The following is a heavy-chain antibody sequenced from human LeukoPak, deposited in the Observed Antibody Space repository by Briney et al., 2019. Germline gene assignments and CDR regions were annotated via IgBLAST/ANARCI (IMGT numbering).Heavy chain of an antibody. CDR3: ARDTYSSSGFDY. Sequence: SETLSLTCAVSGGSISSGGYSWSWIRQPPGKGLEWIGYIYYSGSTYYNPSLKSRVTISVDTSKNQFSLKLSSVTAADTAVYYCARDTYSSSGFDYWGQGTLVTVSS. CDR2: IYYSGST. D-gene: IGHD6-13*01. V-gene: IGHV4-30-4*07. CDR1: GGSISSGGYS. J-gene: IGHJ4*02.